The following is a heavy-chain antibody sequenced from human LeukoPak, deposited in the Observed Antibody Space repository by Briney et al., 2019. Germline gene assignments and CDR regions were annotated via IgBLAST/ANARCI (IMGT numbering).Heavy chain of an antibody. J-gene: IGHJ3*01. V-gene: IGHV4-59*01. D-gene: IGHD5-24*01. CDR2: IYYSGSI. CDR3: ARSRWLHSGDAFDV. CDR1: GGSISSYY. Sequence: SETLSLTCTVSGGSISSYYWSWIRQPPGKGLEWIGYIYYSGSINYNPSLKSRVTISGDKSKNQFSLKMSSVTAEDTAVYYCARSRWLHSGDAFDVWGQGTMVTVSS.